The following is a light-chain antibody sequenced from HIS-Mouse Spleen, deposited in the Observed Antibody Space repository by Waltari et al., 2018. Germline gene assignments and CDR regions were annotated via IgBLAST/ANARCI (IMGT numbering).Light chain of an antibody. CDR3: NSRDSSGNHVV. CDR2: GKN. V-gene: IGLV3-19*01. Sequence: SSELTQDPAVSVALGQTVRITCQGDSPRSYYASWYQQKPGQAPVLVIDGKNNRPSGIADRFSGSSSGNTASLTITGAQAEDGADYYCNSRDSSGNHVVFGGGTKLTVL. J-gene: IGLJ2*01. CDR1: SPRSYY.